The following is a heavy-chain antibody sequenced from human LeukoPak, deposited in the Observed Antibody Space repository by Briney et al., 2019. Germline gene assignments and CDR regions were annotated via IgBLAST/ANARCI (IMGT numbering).Heavy chain of an antibody. CDR3: ARDRVAAAGTNWFDP. CDR1: GFTFSSYW. CDR2: IKQDGSEK. J-gene: IGHJ5*02. D-gene: IGHD6-13*01. Sequence: GGSLRLSCAASGFTFSSYWMNWVRQAPGKGLEWVAHIKQDGSEKYYVDSVKGRFTISRDNAKNSLYLQMNSLRAEDTAVYYGARDRVAAAGTNWFDPGGQGTLVTVSS. V-gene: IGHV3-7*03.